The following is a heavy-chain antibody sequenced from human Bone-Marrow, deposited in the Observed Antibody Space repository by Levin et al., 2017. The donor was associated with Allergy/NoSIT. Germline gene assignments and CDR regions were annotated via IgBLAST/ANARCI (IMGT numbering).Heavy chain of an antibody. CDR1: GGSISSSGYD. CDR2: IDHNGKT. D-gene: IGHD2/OR15-2a*01. Sequence: SETLSLTCTVSGGSISSSGYDWSWIRQPPGKGLEWIGNIDHNGKTFYNPSLGSRVTMSGDRSNNQFSLKLTSVTAADTALYYCARRQYFGKDGYDYWGQGALVIVSS. V-gene: IGHV4-30-2*01. J-gene: IGHJ4*02. CDR3: ARRQYFGKDGYDY.